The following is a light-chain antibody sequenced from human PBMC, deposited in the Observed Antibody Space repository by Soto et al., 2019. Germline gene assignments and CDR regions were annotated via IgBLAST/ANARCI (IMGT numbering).Light chain of an antibody. Sequence: QSALTQPTSASETPGQWVTVSCSGSSSNIGSNTVNWYQQLPGTAPKLLIYTDNQRPSGVPDRFSGSKSGTSASLAISGLQSEDEADYYCAAWDDSLNTYVFGTGTKVTVL. CDR1: SSNIGSNT. CDR2: TDN. V-gene: IGLV1-44*01. J-gene: IGLJ1*01. CDR3: AAWDDSLNTYV.